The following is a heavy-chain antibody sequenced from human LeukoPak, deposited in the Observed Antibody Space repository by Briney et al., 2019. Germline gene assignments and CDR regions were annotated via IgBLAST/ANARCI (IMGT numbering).Heavy chain of an antibody. D-gene: IGHD4-17*01. J-gene: IGHJ4*02. CDR3: ARHGYYVFDY. CDR1: GFTFSSHW. CDR2: IKEDGHEK. Sequence: PGGSLRLSCAGSGFTFSSHWMGWVRQAPGKELEWLANIKEDGHEKYYVDSVQGRFTISRDNAKNSLFLQMDSLRAEDTAVYFCARHGYYVFDYWGQGTLVTVSS. V-gene: IGHV3-7*01.